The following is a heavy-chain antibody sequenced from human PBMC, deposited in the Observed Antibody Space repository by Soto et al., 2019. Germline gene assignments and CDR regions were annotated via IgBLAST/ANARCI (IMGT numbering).Heavy chain of an antibody. V-gene: IGHV4-31*03. D-gene: IGHD3-3*01. CDR2: IYYSGST. J-gene: IGHJ3*02. CDR3: ARVVTIFAGNDAFDI. Sequence: SETLSLTCTVSGGSISSGGYYWSWIRQHPGKGLEWIGYIYYSGSTYYNPSLKSRVAISVDTSKNQFSLKLSSVTAADTAVYYCARVVTIFAGNDAFDIWGQGTMVTVS. CDR1: GGSISSGGYY.